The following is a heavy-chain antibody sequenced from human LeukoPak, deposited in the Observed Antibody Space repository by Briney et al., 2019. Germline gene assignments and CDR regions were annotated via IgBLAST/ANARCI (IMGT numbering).Heavy chain of an antibody. CDR1: GYTFTSYF. D-gene: IGHD6-19*01. Sequence: ASVKVSCKASGYTFTSYFMHWVRRAPGQGLGWMGIINPSGGSTSYAQKFQGRVTMTRDTSTSTVYMELSSLRSEDTAVYYCARVSKDSSGWLYYFDYWGQGTLVTVSS. CDR2: INPSGGST. J-gene: IGHJ4*02. V-gene: IGHV1-46*01. CDR3: ARVSKDSSGWLYYFDY.